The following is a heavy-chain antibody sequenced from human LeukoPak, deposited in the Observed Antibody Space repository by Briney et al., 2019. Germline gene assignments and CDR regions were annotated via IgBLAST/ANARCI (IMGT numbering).Heavy chain of an antibody. CDR2: INQDASVR. D-gene: IGHD2-21*02. Sequence: GGSLRLSCAASGFTFNNYALTWVRQAPGKGLEWVANINQDASVRYYVASVKGRFTISRDNARNLVHLQMNSLRAEDTAVYYCARKGLPDHWGQGTMVTVSS. J-gene: IGHJ4*02. CDR3: ARKGLPDH. CDR1: GFTFNNYA. V-gene: IGHV3-7*01.